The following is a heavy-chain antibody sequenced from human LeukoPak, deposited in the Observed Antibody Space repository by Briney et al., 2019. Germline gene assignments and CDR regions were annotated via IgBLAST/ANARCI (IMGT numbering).Heavy chain of an antibody. J-gene: IGHJ4*02. CDR2: INPNNGGT. Sequence: ASVKVSCKAAGYTFTGYYMHWVRQAPGQGLEWMGWINPNNGGTHYAQKFQGRVTMTRDTSTSTVYMELSSLRSEDTAVYYCARNPVTTKYFDYWGQATLVTVSS. CDR1: GYTFTGYY. D-gene: IGHD4-17*01. CDR3: ARNPVTTKYFDY. V-gene: IGHV1-2*02.